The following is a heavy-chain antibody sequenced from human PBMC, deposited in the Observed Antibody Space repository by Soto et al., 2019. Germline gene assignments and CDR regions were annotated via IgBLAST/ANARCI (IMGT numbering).Heavy chain of an antibody. CDR2: ISYDGSNK. D-gene: IGHD4-17*01. CDR1: GFTFSSYA. J-gene: IGHJ6*02. V-gene: IGHV3-30-3*01. Sequence: QVQLVESGGGVVQPGRSLRLSCAASGFTFSSYAMHWVRQAPGKGLEWVAVISYDGSNKYYADSVKGRFTISRDNSKNTLYLQMNSLRAEDTAVYYCARGGLDYGDYDPNYSYGMDVWGQGTTVTVSS. CDR3: ARGGLDYGDYDPNYSYGMDV.